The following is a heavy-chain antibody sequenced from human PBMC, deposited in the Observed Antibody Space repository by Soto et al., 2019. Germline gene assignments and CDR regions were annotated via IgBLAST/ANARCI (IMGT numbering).Heavy chain of an antibody. CDR3: TKVKDGGVLTTIFDY. J-gene: IGHJ4*02. CDR2: ISGSGDMT. CDR1: GFTFSNYA. V-gene: IGHV3-23*01. D-gene: IGHD3-16*01. Sequence: GGSLRLSCAGSGFTFSNYAMCWIRQAPGKGLEWVAGISGSGDMTFHADSVKGRFSISRDNSRSTLYLDMYSLRDEDTAVYHCTKVKDGGVLTTIFDYWGQGTQVTLSS.